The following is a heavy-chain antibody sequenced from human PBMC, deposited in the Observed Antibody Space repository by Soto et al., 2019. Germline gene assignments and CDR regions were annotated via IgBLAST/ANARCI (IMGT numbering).Heavy chain of an antibody. V-gene: IGHV4-59*01. CDR3: ARDGYDGSGSPYPAY. CDR1: GGSMSEYF. CDR2: IYYLGST. J-gene: IGHJ4*02. D-gene: IGHD3-10*01. Sequence: SETLSLTCSVSGGSMSEYFWSWIRQSPGKGLEWIGYIYYLGSTDYDPSLKSRVTISVDTSRRQFSLRLTSVTAADTAVYYCARDGYDGSGSPYPAYWGPGTQVTVS.